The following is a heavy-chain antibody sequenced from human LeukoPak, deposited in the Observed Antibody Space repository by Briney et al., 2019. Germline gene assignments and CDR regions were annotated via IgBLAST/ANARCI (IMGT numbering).Heavy chain of an antibody. Sequence: SETLSLTCTVSGGSISSYYWSWIRQPAGKGLEWIGRIYTSGSTNYNPSLKSRVTMSVDTSKNQFSLKLSSVTAADTAVYYCAGAPVGATPDYYYYYMDVWGKGTTVTVSS. CDR3: AGAPVGATPDYYYYYMDV. CDR1: GGSISSYY. CDR2: IYTSGST. J-gene: IGHJ6*03. D-gene: IGHD1-26*01. V-gene: IGHV4-4*07.